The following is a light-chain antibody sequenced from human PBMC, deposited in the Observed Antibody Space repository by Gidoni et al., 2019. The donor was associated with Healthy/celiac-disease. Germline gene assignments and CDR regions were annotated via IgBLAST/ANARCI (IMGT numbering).Light chain of an antibody. CDR2: GAS. J-gene: IGKJ3*01. CDR3: QQYGSSPFT. Sequence: ESVLTQSPGTLSLSPGERATLSCRASQSVSSSYLAWYQQKPGQAPRLLIYGASSRATGLPDRFSGSGSGTDVTLTISRLEPEDFAVYYCQQYGSSPFTFXPXTKVDIK. V-gene: IGKV3-20*01. CDR1: QSVSSSY.